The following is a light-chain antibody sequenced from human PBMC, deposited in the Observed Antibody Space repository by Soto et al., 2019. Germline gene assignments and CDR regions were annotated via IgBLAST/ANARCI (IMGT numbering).Light chain of an antibody. Sequence: DMVMNEAPLGLCVTTEQPASISCKSSQSLLGSDGKTYLSWYLQKPGHPPQLLIFEVSNHFSGVSDRFSGSGSGTDFTLKISRVEAEDVGVYYCMQGTHWPITFGQGTRLEIK. J-gene: IGKJ5*01. V-gene: IGKV2D-29*01. CDR1: QSLLGSDGKTY. CDR2: EVS. CDR3: MQGTHWPIT.